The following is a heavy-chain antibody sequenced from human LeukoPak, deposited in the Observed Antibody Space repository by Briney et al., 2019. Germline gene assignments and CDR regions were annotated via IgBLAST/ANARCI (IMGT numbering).Heavy chain of an antibody. CDR3: AKLQSYYDSSGYYYEDY. D-gene: IGHD3-22*01. CDR2: ISGSGGST. V-gene: IGHV3-23*01. Sequence: PGGSLRLSCAASGFTFSSYAMSWVRQAPGKGLEWVSAISGSGGSTYYADSVKGRFTISRDNSKNTLYLQMNSLRAEDTAVYYCAKLQSYYDSSGYYYEDYWGQGTLVTVSS. CDR1: GFTFSSYA. J-gene: IGHJ4*02.